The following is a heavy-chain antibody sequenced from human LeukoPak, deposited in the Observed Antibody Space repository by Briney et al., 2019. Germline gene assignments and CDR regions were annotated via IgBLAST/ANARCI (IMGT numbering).Heavy chain of an antibody. V-gene: IGHV1-18*01. CDR3: AREDSPYYDSSGPGYFDY. D-gene: IGHD3-22*01. J-gene: IGHJ4*02. CDR1: GYTFTSYG. CDR2: ISAYNGNT. Sequence: ASVKVSCKASGYTFTSYGISWVRQAPGQGLEWMGWISAYNGNTNYAQKLQGRVTMTTDTSTSTAYMELRSLRSDDTAVYYCAREDSPYYDSSGPGYFDYWGQGTLVTVSS.